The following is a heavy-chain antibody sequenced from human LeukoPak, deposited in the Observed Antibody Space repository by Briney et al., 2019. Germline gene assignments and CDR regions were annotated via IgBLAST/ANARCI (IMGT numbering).Heavy chain of an antibody. V-gene: IGHV3-48*01. Sequence: PGGSLRLSCAASGFTFSSYSMNWVRQAPGKGLEWVSYISSSSSNIYYADSVKGRFAISRDNAKNSLYLQMNSLRAEDTAVYYCARDLSLIYGSGGYYFDYWGQGTLVTVSS. CDR2: ISSSSSNI. J-gene: IGHJ4*02. CDR3: ARDLSLIYGSGGYYFDY. D-gene: IGHD3-10*01. CDR1: GFTFSSYS.